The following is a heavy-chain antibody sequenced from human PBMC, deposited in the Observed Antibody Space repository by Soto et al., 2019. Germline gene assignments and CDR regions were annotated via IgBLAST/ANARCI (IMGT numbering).Heavy chain of an antibody. CDR2: MNPNSGNT. CDR3: ARGGRYYYDSSGYAH. J-gene: IGHJ4*02. V-gene: IGHV1-8*01. D-gene: IGHD3-22*01. CDR1: GYTFTSHD. Sequence: ASVKVSCKASGYTFTSHDINWVRQATGQGLEWMGWMNPNSGNTGYAQKFQGRVTMTRNTSISTAYMELSSLRSEDTAVYYCARGGRYYYDSSGYAHWGQGTLVTVSS.